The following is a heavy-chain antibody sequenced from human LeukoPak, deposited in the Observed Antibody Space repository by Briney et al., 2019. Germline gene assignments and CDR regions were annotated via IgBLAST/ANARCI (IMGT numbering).Heavy chain of an antibody. V-gene: IGHV3-72*01. D-gene: IGHD1/OR15-1a*01. J-gene: IGHJ6*02. CDR3: GRIAINANNGMDV. Sequence: PGGPLRLSCAASGFKFSDHYIDWVRQAPGKGLEWVGRSRNKASSYTTEYAASVEGRFTISRDVSESSLYLQMNSLRTEDTAVYHCGRIAINANNGMDVSGQGTTVTVSS. CDR1: GFKFSDHY. CDR2: SRNKASSYTT.